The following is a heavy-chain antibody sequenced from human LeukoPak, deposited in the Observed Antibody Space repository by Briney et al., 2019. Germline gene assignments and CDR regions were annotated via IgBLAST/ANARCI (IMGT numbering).Heavy chain of an antibody. Sequence: GGSLRLSCAASGFTFSNYGMHWVRQAPGKGLEWVALIWYDGCNKHYADSVKGRFTISRDNSKNTLYLQMNSLRAEDTAVYHCARTVDTAMAVTFDYWGQGSLVTVSS. CDR1: GFTFSNYG. V-gene: IGHV3-33*01. CDR3: ARTVDTAMAVTFDY. J-gene: IGHJ4*02. D-gene: IGHD5-18*01. CDR2: IWYDGCNK.